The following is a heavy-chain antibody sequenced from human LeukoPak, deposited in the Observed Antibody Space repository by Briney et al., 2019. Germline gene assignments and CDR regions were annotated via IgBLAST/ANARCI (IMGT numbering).Heavy chain of an antibody. Sequence: GGSLRLSCAVSGFTFSSEAMGWVRQLPGGGLEWVSTISPAGGTTYYAESMKGRFTISRDNSKSTLYLQMNSLRVEDTAVYYCTKVRSGSSSWALRVFDYWGQGALVTVSS. J-gene: IGHJ4*02. CDR2: ISPAGGTT. V-gene: IGHV3-23*01. D-gene: IGHD6-13*01. CDR3: TKVRSGSSSWALRVFDY. CDR1: GFTFSSEA.